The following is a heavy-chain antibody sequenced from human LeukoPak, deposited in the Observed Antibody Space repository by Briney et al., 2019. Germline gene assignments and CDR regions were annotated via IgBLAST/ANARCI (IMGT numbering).Heavy chain of an antibody. J-gene: IGHJ3*02. V-gene: IGHV4-39*01. D-gene: IGHD2/OR15-2a*01. Sequence: SETLSLTCTVSGGSISSSSYYWGWIRQPPGKGLEWIGSIYYSGSTYYNPSLKSRVTISVDTSKNQFSLKLSPVTAADTAVYYCARHYFWAIGAFDIWGQGTMVTVSS. CDR2: IYYSGST. CDR3: ARHYFWAIGAFDI. CDR1: GGSISSSSYY.